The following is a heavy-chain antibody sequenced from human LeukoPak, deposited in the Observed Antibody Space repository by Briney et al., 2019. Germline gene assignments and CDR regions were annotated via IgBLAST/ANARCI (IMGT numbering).Heavy chain of an antibody. CDR2: IKQDGSEK. Sequence: PGGSLRLSCAVSGFTLCAYWMTWVRQAPGKGLEWVANIKQDGSEKYYVDSVKGRFTISRDNAKNSLYLQMNSLRAEDTAVYYCARDQWGPDVWGKGTTVTVSS. J-gene: IGHJ6*04. CDR1: GFTLCAYW. CDR3: ARDQWGPDV. D-gene: IGHD2-8*01. V-gene: IGHV3-7*03.